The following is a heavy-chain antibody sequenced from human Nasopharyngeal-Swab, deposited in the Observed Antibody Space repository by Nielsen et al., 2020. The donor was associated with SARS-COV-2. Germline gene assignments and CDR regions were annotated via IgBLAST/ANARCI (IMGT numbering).Heavy chain of an antibody. J-gene: IGHJ6*02. CDR2: IKQDGSEK. CDR1: GFTFSSYW. D-gene: IGHD5-18*01. CDR3: ARDQGYKTYYHYYGMDV. Sequence: GESLKISCAASGFTFSSYWMSWVRQAPGKGLEWVANIKQDGSEKYYVDSVKGRFTISRDNAKNSLYLQMNSLRAEDTAVYYCARDQGYKTYYHYYGMDVWGQGTTVTVSS. V-gene: IGHV3-7*03.